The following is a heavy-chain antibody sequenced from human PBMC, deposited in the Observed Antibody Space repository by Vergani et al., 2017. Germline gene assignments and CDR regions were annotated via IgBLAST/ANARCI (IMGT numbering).Heavy chain of an antibody. V-gene: IGHV3-7*01. J-gene: IGHJ6*03. CDR2: IKQDGSEK. CDR3: AREDGDYDVWSGYIPHYYYYYMDV. D-gene: IGHD3-3*01. CDR1: GFTFSSYW. Sequence: EVQLVESGGGLVQPGGSLRLSCAASGFTFSSYWMSWVRQAPGKGLEWVANIKQDGSEKYYVDSVKGRFTISRDNAKNSLYLQMNSLRAEDTAVYYCAREDGDYDVWSGYIPHYYYYYMDVWGKGTTVTVSS.